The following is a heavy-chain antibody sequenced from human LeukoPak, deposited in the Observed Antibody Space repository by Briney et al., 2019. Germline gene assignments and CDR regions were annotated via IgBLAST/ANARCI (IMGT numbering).Heavy chain of an antibody. CDR1: GYPVSSNSY. D-gene: IGHD6-19*01. CDR3: ARWLGNGFDI. J-gene: IGHJ3*02. Sequence: SETLSLTCVVSGYPVSSNSYWAWIRQSPGKGLEWIGSIHHGGNTYYNPSLMSRVSMSLDTSKNQCSLNLSSVTAADTAVFYCARWLGNGFDIWGQGTMVTVSS. CDR2: IHHGGNT. V-gene: IGHV4-38-2*01.